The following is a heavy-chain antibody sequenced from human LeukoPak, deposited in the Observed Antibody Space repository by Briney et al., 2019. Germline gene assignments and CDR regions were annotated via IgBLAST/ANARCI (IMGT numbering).Heavy chain of an antibody. V-gene: IGHV4-31*03. Sequence: SETLSLTCTVSGGSISSGVYYWSWIRQHPGKGLEWIGYIYYSGSTYYNPSLKSRVTISVDTSKNQFSPRLSSVTAADTAVYYCVSGNGYDFRYFDYWGQGTLVTVSS. J-gene: IGHJ4*02. CDR1: GGSISSGVYY. D-gene: IGHD5-12*01. CDR2: IYYSGST. CDR3: VSGNGYDFRYFDY.